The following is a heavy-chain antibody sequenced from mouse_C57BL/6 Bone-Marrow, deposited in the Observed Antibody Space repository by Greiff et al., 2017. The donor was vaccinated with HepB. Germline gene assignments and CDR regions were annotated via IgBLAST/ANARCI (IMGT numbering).Heavy chain of an antibody. J-gene: IGHJ2*01. CDR2: IDPENGDT. Sequence: EVQLQQSGAELVRPGASVKLSCTASGFNIKDDYMHWVKQRPEQGLEWIGWIDPENGDTEYASKFQGKATITADTSSNTAYLKLSSLTSEDTAVYYCTPYYYGSAWGQGTTLTVSS. D-gene: IGHD1-1*01. CDR3: TPYYYGSA. CDR1: GFNIKDDY. V-gene: IGHV14-4*01.